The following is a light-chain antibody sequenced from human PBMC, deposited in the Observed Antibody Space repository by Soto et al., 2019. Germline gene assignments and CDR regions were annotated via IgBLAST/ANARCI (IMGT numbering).Light chain of an antibody. J-gene: IGLJ2*01. CDR3: CSYAGSSTVV. CDR1: SSNIGAGYD. CDR2: GNT. Sequence: QSVVTQPPSVSGAPGQRVTISCTGTSSNIGAGYDVHWYQHLPGTAPKLLIYGNTIRPSGVPDRFSGSKSGTSASLAITGLQAEDEADYYCCSYAGSSTVVFGGGTKLTVL. V-gene: IGLV1-40*01.